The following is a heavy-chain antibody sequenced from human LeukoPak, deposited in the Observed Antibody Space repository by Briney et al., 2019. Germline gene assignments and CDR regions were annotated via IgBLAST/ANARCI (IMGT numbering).Heavy chain of an antibody. CDR1: GFTFSNWW. J-gene: IGHJ4*02. D-gene: IGHD4-17*01. CDR2: VNNDGSSA. CDR3: ARGGDGAVDY. Sequence: GGSLRLSYDASGFTFSNWWMHWVRQAPGKGLVWVSYVNNDGSSATYADSVRGRFTISRDNAKNTVYLQMNSLRAEDSAVYYCARGGDGAVDYWGQGTLVTVSS. V-gene: IGHV3-74*01.